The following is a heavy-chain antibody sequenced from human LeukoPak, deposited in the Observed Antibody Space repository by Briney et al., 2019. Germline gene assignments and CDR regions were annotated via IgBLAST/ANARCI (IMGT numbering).Heavy chain of an antibody. J-gene: IGHJ4*02. CDR2: INPSGGST. D-gene: IGHD6-19*01. Sequence: ASVKVSCKASGYTFSGYYMHWVRQAPGQGLEWMGIINPSGGSTSYAQKFQGRVTMTRDMSTSTVYMELSSLRSEDTAVYYCARDLGIAVAGPIDYWGQGTLVTVSS. CDR3: ARDLGIAVAGPIDY. V-gene: IGHV1-46*01. CDR1: GYTFSGYY.